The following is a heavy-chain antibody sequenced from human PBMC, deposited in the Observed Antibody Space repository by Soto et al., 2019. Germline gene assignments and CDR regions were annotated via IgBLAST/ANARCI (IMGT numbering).Heavy chain of an antibody. V-gene: IGHV3-30*18. J-gene: IGHJ3*02. CDR3: ANPFGDYDAFDI. Sequence: GALRLSCAASGFTFSSYGMHWVRQAPGKGLEWVAVISYDGSNKYYADSVKGRFTISRDNSKNTLYLQMNSLRAEDTAVYYCANPFGDYDAFDIWGQGTMVTVSS. D-gene: IGHD4-17*01. CDR1: GFTFSSYG. CDR2: ISYDGSNK.